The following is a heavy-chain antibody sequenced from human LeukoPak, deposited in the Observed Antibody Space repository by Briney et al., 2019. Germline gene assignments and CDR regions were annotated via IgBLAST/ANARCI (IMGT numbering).Heavy chain of an antibody. CDR1: GFTFDDYG. V-gene: IGHV3-20*04. CDR3: ARAEDYDFWSGLGAFDI. J-gene: IGHJ3*02. D-gene: IGHD3-3*01. Sequence: GGSLRLSCAASGFTFDDYGMSWVRQAPGKGLEWVSGINWNGGSTGYADSVKGRFTISRDNAKNSLYLQMNSLRAEDTAVYYCARAEDYDFWSGLGAFDIWGQGTMVTVSS. CDR2: INWNGGST.